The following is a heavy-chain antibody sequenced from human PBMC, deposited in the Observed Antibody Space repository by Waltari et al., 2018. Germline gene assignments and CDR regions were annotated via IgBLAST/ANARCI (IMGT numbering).Heavy chain of an antibody. Sequence: QVQLQESGPGLVKPSETLSLTCTVSGGSISSYYWSWIRQPPGKGLEWIGYIYYSGSTNYNPSLKSRVTISVDTSKNQFSLKLSSVTAADTAVYYCARGGRSEDYWGQGTLVTVSS. J-gene: IGHJ4*02. D-gene: IGHD2-15*01. CDR2: IYYSGST. V-gene: IGHV4-59*01. CDR3: ARGGRSEDY. CDR1: GGSISSYY.